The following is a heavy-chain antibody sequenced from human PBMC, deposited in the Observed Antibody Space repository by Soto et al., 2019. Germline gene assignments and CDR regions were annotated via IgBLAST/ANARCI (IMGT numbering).Heavy chain of an antibody. V-gene: IGHV3-30*04. CDR3: VRGGYLQNPGSDA. CDR2: ISYHGVNK. CDR1: GFSFGSHA. J-gene: IGHJ5*02. Sequence: QVQLVESGGGVVQTGTSLRLSCVASGFSFGSHAMHWVRQAPGKGLQWVAVISYHGVNKYYTDSVRGRFTVSRDNSKNTGYLQVDSLRSEDMGVYHGVRGGYLQNPGSDAWGQGTLVTVSS. D-gene: IGHD5-18*01.